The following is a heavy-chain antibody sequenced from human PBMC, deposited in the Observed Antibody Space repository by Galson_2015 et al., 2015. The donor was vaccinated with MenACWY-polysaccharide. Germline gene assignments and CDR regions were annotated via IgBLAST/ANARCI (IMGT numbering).Heavy chain of an antibody. J-gene: IGHJ4*02. CDR2: IFYSGRT. V-gene: IGHV4-59*01. Sequence: SETLSLTCTVSGDSINSAYWNWFRQPPGKTLEWIGFIFYSGRTNYNPFLRGRVTISLDTSKTQFSLKLSSVTAADTAVYYCARAPLRGGTFGYFDSWGLGTLVTASS. CDR1: GDSINSAY. D-gene: IGHD5/OR15-5a*01. CDR3: ARAPLRGGTFGYFDS.